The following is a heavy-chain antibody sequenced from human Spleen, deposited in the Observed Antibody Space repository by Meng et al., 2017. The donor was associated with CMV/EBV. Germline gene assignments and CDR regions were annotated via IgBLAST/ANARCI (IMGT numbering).Heavy chain of an antibody. Sequence: GESLKISCAASGFTFSSYAMSWVRQAPGKGLEWVSAISGSGGSTYYADSVKGRFTISRDNAKNSLYLQMNSLRAEDTALYYCASVNIAARTYGMDVWGQGTTVTVSS. CDR2: ISGSGGST. V-gene: IGHV3-23*01. CDR3: ASVNIAARTYGMDV. D-gene: IGHD6-6*01. CDR1: GFTFSSYA. J-gene: IGHJ6*02.